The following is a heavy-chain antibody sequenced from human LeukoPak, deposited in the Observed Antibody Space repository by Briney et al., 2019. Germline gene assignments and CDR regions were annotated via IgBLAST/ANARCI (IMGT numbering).Heavy chain of an antibody. CDR1: GYTFTGYY. Sequence: GASVKVSCKASGYTFTGYYMHWVRQAPGQGLEWMGWINPNSGGTNYAQKFQGRVTMTRDTSISTAYMELGRLRSDDTAVYYCARSTDWAYGSGSFSDLGYWGQGTLVTVSS. CDR3: ARSTDWAYGSGSFSDLGY. J-gene: IGHJ4*02. CDR2: INPNSGGT. D-gene: IGHD3-10*01. V-gene: IGHV1-2*02.